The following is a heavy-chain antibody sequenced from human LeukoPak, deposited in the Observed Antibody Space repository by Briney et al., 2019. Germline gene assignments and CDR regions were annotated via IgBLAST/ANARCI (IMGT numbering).Heavy chain of an antibody. V-gene: IGHV1-2*02. D-gene: IGHD3-22*01. Sequence: ASVKVSCKASGYTFTGYYMHWVRQAPGQGLEWMGWINPNSGGTNYAQKFQGRVTMTRDTSISTAYVELSRLRSDDTAVYCCARDPYYGSSGFRPDYYYYMDVWGKGTTVTVSS. CDR2: INPNSGGT. CDR3: ARDPYYGSSGFRPDYYYYMDV. J-gene: IGHJ6*03. CDR1: GYTFTGYY.